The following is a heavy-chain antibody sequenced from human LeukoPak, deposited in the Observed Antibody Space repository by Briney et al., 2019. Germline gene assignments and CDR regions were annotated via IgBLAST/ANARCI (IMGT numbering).Heavy chain of an antibody. CDR3: ASLGGVTEAFDY. D-gene: IGHD2-8*02. CDR1: GYTFTSYG. Sequence: ASVRVSCKASGYTFTSYGISWVRQAPGRGLEWMGWISAYNGNTNYAQKLQGRVTMTTDTSTSTAYMELRSLRSDDTAVYYCASLGGVTEAFDYWGQGTLVTVSS. J-gene: IGHJ4*02. V-gene: IGHV1-18*01. CDR2: ISAYNGNT.